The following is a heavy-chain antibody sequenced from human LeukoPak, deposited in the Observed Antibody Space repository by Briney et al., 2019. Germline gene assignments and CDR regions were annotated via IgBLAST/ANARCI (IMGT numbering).Heavy chain of an antibody. V-gene: IGHV4-59*08. CDR2: IHYTGST. J-gene: IGHJ4*02. CDR1: CGYISGYY. CDR3: ARHVPGRDTAMLTDY. Sequence: SETLSLTCTVACGYISGYYWSWVRQPPGKGLEYIGYIHYTGSTNYNPSLKSRVTISVDTSKNRFSLQLSSVTAADTAVYYCARHVPGRDTAMLTDYWGQGALVTVSS. D-gene: IGHD5-18*01.